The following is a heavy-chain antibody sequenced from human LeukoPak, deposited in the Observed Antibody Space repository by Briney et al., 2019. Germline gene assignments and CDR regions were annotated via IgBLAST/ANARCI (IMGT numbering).Heavy chain of an antibody. CDR2: ISSSSSTI. V-gene: IGHV3-48*04. J-gene: IGHJ4*02. CDR3: AGPPQAGPFDY. D-gene: IGHD6-19*01. CDR1: GFTFSSYS. Sequence: PGGSLRLSCAASGFTFSSYSMNWVRQAPGKGLEWLSYISSSSSTIYYADSVKGRFTIFRDNAKNLLFLQMNSLRVEDTAVYYCAGPPQAGPFDYWGQGTLVTVSS.